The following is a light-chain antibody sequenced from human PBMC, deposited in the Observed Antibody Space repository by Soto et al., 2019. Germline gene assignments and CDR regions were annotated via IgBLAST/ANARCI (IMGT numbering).Light chain of an antibody. CDR2: GAS. CDR1: QGISTW. J-gene: IGKJ5*01. V-gene: IGKV1-12*01. Sequence: DIQLTQSPSSVSASVGDSVTISCRASQGISTWLAWYQQKAGKAPKLLIYGASRLLNGVPSRFSGSGSGTYFTLTLSSLQPEDFATYYCQQVNSFPSTFGQGTRLETK. CDR3: QQVNSFPST.